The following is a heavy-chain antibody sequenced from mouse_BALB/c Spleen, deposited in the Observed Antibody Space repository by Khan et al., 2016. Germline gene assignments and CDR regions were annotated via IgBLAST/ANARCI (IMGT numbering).Heavy chain of an antibody. Sequence: QVQLKESGAELARPGASVKLSCKASGYTFTSYWMQWVKQRPGQGLEWIGAIYPGDGDTRYTQKFKGKATLTADKSSSTAYMQLSSLASEDSAVYYCASYYGSSYDYFDYWGRGTTLTVSS. CDR2: IYPGDGDT. CDR3: ASYYGSSYDYFDY. V-gene: IGHV1-87*01. D-gene: IGHD1-1*01. J-gene: IGHJ2*01. CDR1: GYTFTSYW.